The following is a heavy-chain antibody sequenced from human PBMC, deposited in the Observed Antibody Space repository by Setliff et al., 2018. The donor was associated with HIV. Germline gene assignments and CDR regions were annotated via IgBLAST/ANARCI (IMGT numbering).Heavy chain of an antibody. CDR3: AVSGYWEYFHD. V-gene: IGHV4-59*11. Sequence: SETLSLTCTVSGGSISTQYWSWIRQSPGKGLEWIAYIYNSESTNYNPSFKSRVTISVDTSKNQFSLKLSSVTAADTAVYYCAVSGYWEYFHDWGQGTLVTVSS. J-gene: IGHJ1*01. CDR2: IYNSEST. D-gene: IGHD2-15*01. CDR1: GGSISTQY.